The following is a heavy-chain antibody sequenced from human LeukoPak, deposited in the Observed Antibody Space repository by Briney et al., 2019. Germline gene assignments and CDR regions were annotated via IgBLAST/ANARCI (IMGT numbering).Heavy chain of an antibody. CDR2: IRSKANSYAT. CDR3: TIQLETRIYYYYGMDV. J-gene: IGHJ6*02. Sequence: PGGSLKLSCAASGFTFSGSAMHWVRQASGKGLEWVGRIRSKANSYATAYAASVKGRFTISRDDSKNTAYLQMNSLKTEDTAVYYCTIQLETRIYYYYGMDVWGQGTTVTVSS. V-gene: IGHV3-73*01. D-gene: IGHD1-1*01. CDR1: GFTFSGSA.